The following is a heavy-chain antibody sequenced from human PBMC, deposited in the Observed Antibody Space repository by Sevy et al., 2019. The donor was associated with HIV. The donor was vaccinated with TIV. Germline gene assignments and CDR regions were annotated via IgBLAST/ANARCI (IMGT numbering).Heavy chain of an antibody. CDR1: GGSFSGYS. D-gene: IGHD3-3*01. CDR3: AGGGDGVVPSPIIGLGPWTKYWYIDL. J-gene: IGHJ2*01. CDR2: VNHSGST. V-gene: IGHV4-34*01. Sequence: SETLSLTCAVSGGSFSGYSWDWIRQPPGKGLEWIGEVNHSGSTNYNPSLKSRVTISVDTSKNQFSLKLNYVTAADTAVYYCAGGGDGVVPSPIIGLGPWTKYWYIDLWGRGTLVTVSS.